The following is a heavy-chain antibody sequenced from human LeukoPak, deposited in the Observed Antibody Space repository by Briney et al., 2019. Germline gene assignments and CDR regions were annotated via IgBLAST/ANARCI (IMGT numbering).Heavy chain of an antibody. J-gene: IGHJ6*03. CDR1: GGSFSGYY. Sequence: PSETLSLTCAVYGGSFSGYYWSWIRQPPGKGLEWIGEINHSGSTNYNPSLKSRVTISVDTSKNQFSLKLSSVTAADTAVYYCARGFYGSSPAIDAPTGAYDYYMDVWGKGTTVTVSS. V-gene: IGHV4-34*01. CDR2: INHSGST. CDR3: ARGFYGSSPAIDAPTGAYDYYMDV. D-gene: IGHD3-10*01.